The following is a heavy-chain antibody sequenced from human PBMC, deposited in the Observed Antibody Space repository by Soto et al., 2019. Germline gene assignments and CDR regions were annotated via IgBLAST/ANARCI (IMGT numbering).Heavy chain of an antibody. J-gene: IGHJ4*01. CDR1: VSCFMDYY. CDR2: VNHRGST. CDR3: ARGLSLPVVVPRAAPAKYSFDY. Sequence: SATXSLTWSLGVSCFMDYYCSLIRQPPGKGLGWMGEVNHRGSTNYSPSLKRRVTISADTSKNQFSLKLSSVTAAATAVYYCARGLSLPVVVPRAAPAKYSFDYSSNGTRVTVSP. D-gene: IGHD2-15*01. V-gene: IGHV4-34*01.